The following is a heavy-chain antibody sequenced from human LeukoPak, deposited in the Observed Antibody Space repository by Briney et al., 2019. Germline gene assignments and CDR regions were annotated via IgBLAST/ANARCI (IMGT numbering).Heavy chain of an antibody. CDR1: GFTFSSYA. J-gene: IGHJ4*02. CDR3: AKYSPYDILTGSSYYFDY. CDR2: ISGSGGST. V-gene: IGHV3-23*01. Sequence: GGSLRLSCAASGFTFSSYAMSWVRQAPGKGLEWVSAISGSGGSTYYADSVKGRFTISRDNSKNTLYLQMNSLRAEDTAVYYCAKYSPYDILTGSSYYFDYWGQGTLVTVSS. D-gene: IGHD3-9*01.